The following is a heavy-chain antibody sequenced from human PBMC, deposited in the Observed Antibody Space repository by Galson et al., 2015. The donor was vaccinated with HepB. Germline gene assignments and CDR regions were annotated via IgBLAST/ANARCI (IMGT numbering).Heavy chain of an antibody. CDR3: AGDSGSWYVAPFDY. V-gene: IGHV6-1*01. D-gene: IGHD6-13*01. CDR2: TYYRSKWYN. Sequence: CAISGDSVSSNSAAWNWIRQSPSRGLEWLGRTYYRSKWYNDYAVSVKSRITINPDTSKNQFSLQLNSVTPEDTAVYYCAGDSGSWYVAPFDYWGQGTLVTVSS. J-gene: IGHJ4*02. CDR1: GDSVSSNSAA.